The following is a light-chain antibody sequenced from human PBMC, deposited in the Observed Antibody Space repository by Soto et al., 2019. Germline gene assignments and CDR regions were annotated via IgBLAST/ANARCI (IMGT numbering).Light chain of an antibody. V-gene: IGKV4-1*01. Sequence: DIVLTQSPDSLAVSLGARATINCRASQSVLSSSNNKNRLSWYQQKPGQPPKLLLYWASTRESGVPDRFSGSGSGTDFSLTISSLQAEDAAVYYCQQSYSTWTFGQGTKVDIK. CDR1: QSVLSSSNNKNR. CDR3: QQSYSTWT. CDR2: WAS. J-gene: IGKJ1*01.